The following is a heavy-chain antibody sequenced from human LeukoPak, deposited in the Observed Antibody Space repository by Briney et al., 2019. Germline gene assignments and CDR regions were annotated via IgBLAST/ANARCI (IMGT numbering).Heavy chain of an antibody. J-gene: IGHJ4*02. Sequence: PGGSLRLSCGASGFTFSSYAMSWVRQAPGKGLEWVSAISGSGGSTYYVDSVKGRFTTSRDNSKNTLYLQMNSLRAEDTAVYYCAKGDLGFDYWGQGTLVTVSS. V-gene: IGHV3-23*01. D-gene: IGHD2-21*02. CDR3: AKGDLGFDY. CDR1: GFTFSSYA. CDR2: ISGSGGST.